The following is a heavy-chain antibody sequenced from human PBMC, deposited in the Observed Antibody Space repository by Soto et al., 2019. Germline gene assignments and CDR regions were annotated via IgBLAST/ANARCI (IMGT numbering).Heavy chain of an antibody. J-gene: IGHJ6*02. V-gene: IGHV3-23*01. CDR1: GFTISSYA. CDR2: ISGSGGST. CDR3: AKDGGAYSICLMSLPSYYYYGMDV. D-gene: IGHD4-4*01. Sequence: GGSLRLSCAASGFTISSYAMSWVSKAQGKGLEWVSAISGSGGSTYYADSVKGRFTISRDNSKNTQYPQKNSMRAEDKTAYKKAKDGGAYSICLMSLPSYYYYGMDVWGQGTTVTVSS.